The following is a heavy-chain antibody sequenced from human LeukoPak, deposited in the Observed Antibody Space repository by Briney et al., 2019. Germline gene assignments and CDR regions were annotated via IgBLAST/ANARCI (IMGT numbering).Heavy chain of an antibody. J-gene: IGHJ4*02. V-gene: IGHV4-4*07. D-gene: IGHD1-1*01. CDR1: GGSISSYY. Sequence: SETLSLTCTVSGGSISSYYWSWIRQPAGKGLEWIGRIYISGSTNYNPSLKSRVTISVDTSKKQFSLKLSSVTAAHTAVYYCARDRGPCNDDGFDYWGQGTLVTVSS. CDR2: IYISGST. CDR3: ARDRGPCNDDGFDY.